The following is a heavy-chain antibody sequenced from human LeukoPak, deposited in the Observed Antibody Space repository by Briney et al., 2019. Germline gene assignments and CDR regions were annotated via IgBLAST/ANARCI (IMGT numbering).Heavy chain of an antibody. CDR1: GFIFSNYV. Sequence: GGSLRLSCAASGFIFSNYVMHWVRQAPGKGLEWVALISSDANNKYYADSVRGRFTISRDNSKNTLYLQMNSLRTEDTAVYYCARDGVFGSFDPWGQGTLVTVSS. CDR2: ISSDANNK. CDR3: ARDGVFGSFDP. D-gene: IGHD3-10*01. J-gene: IGHJ5*02. V-gene: IGHV3-30*03.